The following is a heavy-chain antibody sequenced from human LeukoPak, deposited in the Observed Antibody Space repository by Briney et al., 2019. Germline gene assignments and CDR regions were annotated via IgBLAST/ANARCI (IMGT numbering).Heavy chain of an antibody. CDR2: INPNSGGA. CDR1: GYTFTGYY. V-gene: IGHV1-2*02. J-gene: IGHJ4*02. Sequence: ASMKVSCKASGYTFTGYYMHWVRQAPGQGLAWMGWINPNSGGANYEQKFQGRVTMTRDTSISTAYMELSRLRSDDTAVYYYARDCREYSSGWYDFDYWGQGTLVTVSS. D-gene: IGHD6-19*01. CDR3: ARDCREYSSGWYDFDY.